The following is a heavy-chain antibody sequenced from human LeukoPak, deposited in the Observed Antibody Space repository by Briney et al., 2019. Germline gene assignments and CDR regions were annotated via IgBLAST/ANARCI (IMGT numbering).Heavy chain of an antibody. CDR1: GGSINSGDYF. CDR3: AGHHPRNTVDF. V-gene: IGHV4-31*03. J-gene: IGHJ4*02. CDR2: IGYSGST. D-gene: IGHD2-8*02. Sequence: SETLSLTCTVSGGSINSGDYFWSWIRQYPGKGLEWIGYIGYSGSTHYSPSLTSRVTISVDTSKNQFSLKLRSVTAADTAVYYCAGHHPRNTVDFWGQGTLVTVSS.